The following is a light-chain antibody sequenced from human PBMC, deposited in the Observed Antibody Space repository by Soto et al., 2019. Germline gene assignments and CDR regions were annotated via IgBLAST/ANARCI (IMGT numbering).Light chain of an antibody. CDR3: QQYANWPYT. V-gene: IGKV3-15*01. CDR1: QSVSSD. CDR2: GAS. Sequence: ETVMTQSPATLSVSPGERATLSCKASQSVSSDLAWYQQTPGQAPRLLIYGASTMATGVPARFSGGGSGTEFTLTISSLQSEDFAVYYCQQYANWPYTFGGGTKLEIK. J-gene: IGKJ4*01.